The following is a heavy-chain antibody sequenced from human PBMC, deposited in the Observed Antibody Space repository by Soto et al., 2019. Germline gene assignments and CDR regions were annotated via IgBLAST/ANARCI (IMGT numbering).Heavy chain of an antibody. D-gene: IGHD3-10*01. V-gene: IGHV1-69*06. CDR2: IIPIFGTA. CDR3: AYGSGKARGNNWFDP. Sequence: VQLVQSGAEVKKPGSSVKVSCKASGGTFSSYAISWVRQAPGHGLAWMGGIIPIFGTANYAQKFQGRVTINADKSTSTAYMELRCLRSEDTAVYYCAYGSGKARGNNWFDPWGQGSLGTVSS. J-gene: IGHJ5*02. CDR1: GGTFSSYA.